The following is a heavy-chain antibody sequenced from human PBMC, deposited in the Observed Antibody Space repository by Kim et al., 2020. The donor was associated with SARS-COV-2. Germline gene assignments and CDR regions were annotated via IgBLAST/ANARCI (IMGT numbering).Heavy chain of an antibody. Sequence: SETLSLTCTVSGGSVSSGSYYWSWIRQPPGKGLEWIGYIYYSGSTNYNPSLKSRVTISVDTSKNQFSLKLSSVTAADTAVYYCARGNEGMVYSAVPAAAYYFDYWGQGTLVTVSS. J-gene: IGHJ4*02. V-gene: IGHV4-61*01. CDR3: ARGNEGMVYSAVPAAAYYFDY. CDR1: GGSVSSGSYY. CDR2: IYYSGST. D-gene: IGHD2-2*01.